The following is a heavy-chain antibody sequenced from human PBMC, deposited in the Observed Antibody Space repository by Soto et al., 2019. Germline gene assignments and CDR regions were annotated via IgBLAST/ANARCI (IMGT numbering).Heavy chain of an antibody. D-gene: IGHD1-20*01. CDR3: AREAFSNNGNDWYFDL. J-gene: IGHJ2*01. CDR1: GLTFSGCD. CDR2: IGTGGDT. V-gene: IGHV3-13*01. Sequence: EVQLVESGGGLVQPGGSLRLSCAASGLTFSGCDMHWVRHATGKGLEWVSAIGTGGDTYYADSVKGRFTISRENAKNSLFLQMNSLTAGDTAVYYCAREAFSNNGNDWYFDLWGRGTLVTVSS.